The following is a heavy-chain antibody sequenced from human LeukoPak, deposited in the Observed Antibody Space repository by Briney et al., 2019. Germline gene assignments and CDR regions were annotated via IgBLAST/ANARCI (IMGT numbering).Heavy chain of an antibody. V-gene: IGHV4-59*01. CDR1: GVSISSYY. Sequence: PWETLSLTCTVSGVSISSYYWSWIRQAPGKGLEWIWDICYSGSTNYNPSLKSRVTISVDTSKNQFSLKLSSVTAADTAVYYCARGYDGSGSIPAHFDYWGQGTLVTVSS. CDR3: ARGYDGSGSIPAHFDY. D-gene: IGHD3-22*01. CDR2: ICYSGST. J-gene: IGHJ4*02.